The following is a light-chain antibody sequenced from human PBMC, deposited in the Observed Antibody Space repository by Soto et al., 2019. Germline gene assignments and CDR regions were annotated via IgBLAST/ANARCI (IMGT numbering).Light chain of an antibody. V-gene: IGKV4-1*01. CDR3: QQYYSTTPT. CDR2: WAS. CDR1: QSVLYSSNNKNY. J-gene: IGKJ4*01. Sequence: DIVMTQSPDSLAVSLGERATINCKSSQSVLYSSNNKNYLAWYQQKPGQPPKLLIYWASTRESGVPDRFSGSGSGTDFTLIISSLQAEDVAVYYCQQYYSTTPTFGGGTKVEIK.